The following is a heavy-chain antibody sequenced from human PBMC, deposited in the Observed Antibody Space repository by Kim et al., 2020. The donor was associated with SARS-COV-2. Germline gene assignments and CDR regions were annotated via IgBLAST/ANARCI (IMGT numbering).Heavy chain of an antibody. V-gene: IGHV4-59*13. CDR1: GGSIGSYY. D-gene: IGHD3-10*01. Sequence: SETLSLTCTVSGGSIGSYYWSWIRQPPGKGLEWIGYIYYSGSTNYNPSLKSRVTISVDTSKNQFSLKLSSVTAADTAVYYCVRSGSYYNFPLYYFDYWG. J-gene: IGHJ4*01. CDR2: IYYSGST. CDR3: VRSGSYYNFPLYYFDY.